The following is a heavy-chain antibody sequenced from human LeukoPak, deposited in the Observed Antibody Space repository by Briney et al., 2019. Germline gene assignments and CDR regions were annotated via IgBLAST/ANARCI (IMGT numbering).Heavy chain of an antibody. D-gene: IGHD3-22*01. Sequence: ASVKVSCKASGGTFSSYAISWVRQAPGQGLEWMGRIIPILGIANHAQKFQGRVTITADKSTSTAYMELSSLRSEDTAVYYCVSPYYYDSSEDAFDIWGQGTMVTVSS. CDR2: IIPILGIA. V-gene: IGHV1-69*04. CDR3: VSPYYYDSSEDAFDI. J-gene: IGHJ3*02. CDR1: GGTFSSYA.